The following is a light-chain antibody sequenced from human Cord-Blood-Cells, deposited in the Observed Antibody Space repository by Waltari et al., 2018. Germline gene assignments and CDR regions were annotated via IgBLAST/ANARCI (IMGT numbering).Light chain of an antibody. J-gene: IGLJ2*01. V-gene: IGLV2-11*01. Sequence: QSALTQPRSVSGSPGQSVPISCTGTRRAVGGYHYVSWYQQHPGKAPKLMIYDVSKRPSGVPDRFSGSKSGNTASLTISGLQAEDEADYYCCSYAGSYTLVFGGGTKLTVL. CDR2: DVS. CDR1: RRAVGGYHY. CDR3: CSYAGSYTLV.